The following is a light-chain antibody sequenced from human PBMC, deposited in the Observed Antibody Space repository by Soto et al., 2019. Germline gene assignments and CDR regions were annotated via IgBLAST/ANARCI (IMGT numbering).Light chain of an antibody. Sequence: QSALTQPASVSGSPGQSITISCTGTNNDTGSYNLVSWYQQHPGKAPKLVIFEVNQRPSGVSNRFSASKSGNTASLTISGLQAEDEADYFCCSYAAGGILIFGGGTKLTVL. CDR2: EVN. CDR3: CSYAAGGILI. V-gene: IGLV2-23*02. J-gene: IGLJ2*01. CDR1: NNDTGSYNL.